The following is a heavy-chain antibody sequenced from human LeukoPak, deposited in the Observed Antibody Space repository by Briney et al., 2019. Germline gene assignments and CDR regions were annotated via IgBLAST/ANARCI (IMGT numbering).Heavy chain of an antibody. CDR2: IYYSGST. V-gene: IGHV4-39*07. CDR1: GGSISSSSYY. CDR3: AREQEAWPTVTSWFDP. Sequence: PSETLSLTCTASGGSISSSSYYWGWIRQPPGKGLEWIGSIYYSGSTYYNPSLKSRVTISVDTSKNQFSLKLSSVTAADTAVYYCAREQEAWPTVTSWFDPWGQGTLVTVSS. D-gene: IGHD4-17*01. J-gene: IGHJ5*02.